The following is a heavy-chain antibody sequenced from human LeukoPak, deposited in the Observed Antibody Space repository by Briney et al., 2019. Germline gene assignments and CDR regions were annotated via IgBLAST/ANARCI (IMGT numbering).Heavy chain of an antibody. V-gene: IGHV4-39*07. CDR1: GGSISSSSYY. Sequence: SETLSLTCTVSGGSISSSSYYWGWIRQPPGKGLEWIGSIYYSGSTYYNPSLKSRVTISVDTSKNQFSLKVTSVTAADTAVYYCTRGRGPLFFGPWGQGTLVTVSS. CDR2: IYYSGST. CDR3: TRGRGPLFFGP. J-gene: IGHJ5*02. D-gene: IGHD3-10*01.